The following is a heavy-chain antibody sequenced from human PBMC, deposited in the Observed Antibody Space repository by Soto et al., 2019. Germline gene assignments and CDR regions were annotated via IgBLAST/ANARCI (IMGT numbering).Heavy chain of an antibody. D-gene: IGHD1-1*01. CDR3: VKGYWKGDV. CDR2: ISGSGGSI. CDR1: GFTFSTYA. Sequence: EVQLLESGGGLVQPGGSLRLSCAASGFTFSTYAMNWVRQAPGNGLEWVSAISGSGGSIHYADSVKGLFTISRDNSNNTLYLQMNSLRDEDTAVYHCVKGYWKGDVWGQGTTVTVSS. J-gene: IGHJ6*02. V-gene: IGHV3-23*01.